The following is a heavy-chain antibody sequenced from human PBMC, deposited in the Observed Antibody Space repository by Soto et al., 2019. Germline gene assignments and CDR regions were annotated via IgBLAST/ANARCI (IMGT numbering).Heavy chain of an antibody. CDR3: ARFIYGSGTTPDDDILWFDP. D-gene: IGHD3-10*01. V-gene: IGHV4-59*01. CDR2: IYYSGST. Sequence: PSETLSLTCTVSGGSISSYYWSWIRQPPGKGLEWIGYIYYSGSTNYNPSLKSRVTISVDTSKNQFSLKLSSVTAADTAVYYCARFIYGSGTTPDDDILWFDPWGQGTLVTVSS. J-gene: IGHJ5*02. CDR1: GGSISSYY.